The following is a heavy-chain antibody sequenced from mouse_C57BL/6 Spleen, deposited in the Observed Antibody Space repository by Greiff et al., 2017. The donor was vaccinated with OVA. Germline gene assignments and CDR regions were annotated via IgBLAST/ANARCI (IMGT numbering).Heavy chain of an antibody. J-gene: IGHJ1*03. CDR2: IYPSDSET. V-gene: IGHV1-61*01. CDR3: AIFITPYEGYFDV. CDR1: GYTFTSYW. D-gene: IGHD1-1*01. Sequence: QVQLKQPGAELVRPGSSVKLSCKASGYTFTSYWMDWVKQRPGQGLEWIGNIYPSDSETHYNQKFKDKATLTVDKSSSTAYMQLSSLTSEDSAVYYCAIFITPYEGYFDVWGTGTTVTVSS.